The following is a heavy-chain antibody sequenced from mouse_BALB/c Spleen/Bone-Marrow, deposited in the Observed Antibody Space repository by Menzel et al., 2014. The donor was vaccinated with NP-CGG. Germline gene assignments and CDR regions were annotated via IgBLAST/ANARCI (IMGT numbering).Heavy chain of an antibody. V-gene: IGHV14-3*02. CDR2: IDPANGNT. CDR1: GFNIKDTY. J-gene: IGHJ4*01. Sequence: VQLQQSGAELVKPGASVKLSCTASGFNIKDTYMHWVKQRPEQGLEWIGRIDPANGNTKYDPKFQGKATITADTSSNTAHLQLSSLTPEDTAVYYCSRWEYYAMCYWGQGTSVTVSS. CDR3: SRWEYYAMCY. D-gene: IGHD4-1*01.